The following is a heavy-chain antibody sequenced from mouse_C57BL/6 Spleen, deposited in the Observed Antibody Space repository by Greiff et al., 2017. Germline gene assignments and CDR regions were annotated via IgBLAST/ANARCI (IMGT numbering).Heavy chain of an antibody. CDR3: ARSGPDSSGYVLFAY. CDR1: GYTFTSYW. D-gene: IGHD3-2*02. Sequence: QVQLKQPGAELVKPGASVKLSCKASGYTFTSYWMHWVKQRPGRGLEWIGRIDPNSGGTKYNEKFKNKATLTVDKPSSTAYMQLSCLTSADSAVYYCARSGPDSSGYVLFAYWGQGTLVTVSA. CDR2: IDPNSGGT. V-gene: IGHV1-72*01. J-gene: IGHJ3*01.